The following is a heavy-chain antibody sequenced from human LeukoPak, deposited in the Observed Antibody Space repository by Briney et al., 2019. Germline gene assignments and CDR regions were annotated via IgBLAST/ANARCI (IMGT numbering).Heavy chain of an antibody. CDR3: VRDRDQQLPRYYYYGMDV. D-gene: IGHD6-13*01. CDR2: IKQDGSEK. J-gene: IGHJ6*02. V-gene: IGHV3-7*04. CDR1: GFTFSSYW. Sequence: GGSLRLSCAASGFTFSSYWMSWVRQAPGKGLEWVANIKQDGSEKYYVDSVKGRFTISRDNAKNSLYLQMNSLRAEDTAVYYCVRDRDQQLPRYYYYGMDVWGQGTTVTVSS.